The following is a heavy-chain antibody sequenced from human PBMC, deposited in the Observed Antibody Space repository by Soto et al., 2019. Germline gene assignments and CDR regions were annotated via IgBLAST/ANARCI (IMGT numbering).Heavy chain of an antibody. CDR2: ISGSGGST. CDR1: GFTFSSYA. CDR3: ANTFRSTWAYYFDY. Sequence: EVQLLESGGGLVQPGGSLRLSCAASGFTFSSYAMSWVRQAPGKGLEWVSAISGSGGSTYYADSVKGRFTISRDNYKNTLYLQMNSLRAEDTAVYYCANTFRSTWAYYFDYWGQGTLVTVSS. J-gene: IGHJ4*02. D-gene: IGHD2-2*01. V-gene: IGHV3-23*01.